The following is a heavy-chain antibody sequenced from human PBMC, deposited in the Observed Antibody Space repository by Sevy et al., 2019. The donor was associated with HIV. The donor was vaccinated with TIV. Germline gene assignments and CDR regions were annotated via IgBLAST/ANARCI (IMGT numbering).Heavy chain of an antibody. CDR3: ATDMVSRSAADALDI. CDR1: GFTFSNYW. J-gene: IGHJ3*02. V-gene: IGHV3-7*01. CDR2: IKQDGSGK. D-gene: IGHD5-18*01. Sequence: GGSVRLSCAASGFTFSNYWMNWVRQAPGKGLEWVANIKQDGSGKYYVDSVKGRFTISRDNTKNSLFLQMNSLRVEDTAVYDCATDMVSRSAADALDIWGQGTIVTVSS.